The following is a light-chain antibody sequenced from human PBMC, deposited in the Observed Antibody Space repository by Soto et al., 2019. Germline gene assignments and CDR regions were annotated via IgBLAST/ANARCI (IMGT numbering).Light chain of an antibody. V-gene: IGLV2-14*01. Sequence: NQPASVSGSPGQSITISCTGTSSDVGGYNSVSWYRQDPGKAPKLMIYDVTNRPSGVSNRFSGSKSGNTASLTISGLQAEDEADYYCSSFTSSITYVFGTGTKVTVL. CDR2: DVT. J-gene: IGLJ1*01. CDR1: SSDVGGYNS. CDR3: SSFTSSITYV.